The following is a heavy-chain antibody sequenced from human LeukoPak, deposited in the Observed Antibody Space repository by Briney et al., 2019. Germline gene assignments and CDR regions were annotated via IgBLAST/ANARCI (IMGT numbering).Heavy chain of an antibody. Sequence: ASVKVSCKASGYTFTGYYMHWGRQAPGQGLEWMGWINPNSGGTNYAQKFQSRVTMTRDTSISTAYMELSRLRSDDTAVHYCARERYYGSGSVYNRIDYWGQGTLVTVSS. CDR1: GYTFTGYY. J-gene: IGHJ4*02. CDR3: ARERYYGSGSVYNRIDY. D-gene: IGHD3-10*01. V-gene: IGHV1-2*02. CDR2: INPNSGGT.